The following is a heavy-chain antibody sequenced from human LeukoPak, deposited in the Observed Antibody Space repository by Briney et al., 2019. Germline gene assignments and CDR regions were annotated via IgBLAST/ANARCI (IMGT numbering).Heavy chain of an antibody. D-gene: IGHD2-21*02. V-gene: IGHV5-51*01. CDR1: GYSFSNYW. CDR3: AIPPGYCGNDCSFDH. CDR2: IYPGDYET. Sequence: GESLKISCEGSGYSFSNYWIGWVRQMPGKGLEWMGIIYPGDYETRYSPSFQGLVTISVDKSISTAYLQWSSLKASVTAMYYCAIPPGYCGNDCSFDHWGQGTLVTVSS. J-gene: IGHJ4*02.